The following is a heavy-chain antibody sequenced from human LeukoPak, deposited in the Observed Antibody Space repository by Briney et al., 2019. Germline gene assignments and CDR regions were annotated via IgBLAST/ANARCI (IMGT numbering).Heavy chain of an antibody. D-gene: IGHD2-15*01. CDR2: IYYSGST. J-gene: IGHJ3*02. Sequence: PSQTLSLTCTVSGGSISSGDYYWSWIRQPPGKGLEWIGYIYYSGSTYYNPSLKSRVTISVDTSKNQFSLKLSSVTAADTAVYYCARDLVVVVAAKGDAFDIWGQGTMVTVSS. CDR1: GGSISSGDYY. CDR3: ARDLVVVVAAKGDAFDI. V-gene: IGHV4-30-4*01.